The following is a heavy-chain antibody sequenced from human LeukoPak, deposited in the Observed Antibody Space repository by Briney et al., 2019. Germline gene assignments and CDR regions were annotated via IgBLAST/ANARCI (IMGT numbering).Heavy chain of an antibody. J-gene: IGHJ4*02. V-gene: IGHV1-69*04. D-gene: IGHD6-19*01. CDR3: ARDESIAVAGTFDY. CDR2: IIPILGIA. CDR1: GGTFSSYA. Sequence: SVKVSCKASGGTFSSYAISWVRQAPGQGLEWMGRIIPILGIANYAQKFQGRVTITADKSTSTAYMELSSLRSEDTAVYYCARDESIAVAGTFDYWGQGTLVTVSS.